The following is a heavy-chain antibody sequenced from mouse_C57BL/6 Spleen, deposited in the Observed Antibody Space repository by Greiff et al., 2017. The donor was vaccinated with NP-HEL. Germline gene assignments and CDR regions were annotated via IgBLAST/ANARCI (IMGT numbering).Heavy chain of an antibody. D-gene: IGHD2-5*01. Sequence: VQLQQSGAELVRPGASVKLSCKASGYTFTDYYINWVKQRPGQGLEWIARIYPGSGNTYYNEKFKGKATLTAEKSSSTAYMQLSSLTSEDSAAYFCSRTDSNYGGLFDYWGQGTLVTVSA. CDR1: GYTFTDYY. CDR3: SRTDSNYGGLFDY. J-gene: IGHJ3*01. CDR2: IYPGSGNT. V-gene: IGHV1-76*01.